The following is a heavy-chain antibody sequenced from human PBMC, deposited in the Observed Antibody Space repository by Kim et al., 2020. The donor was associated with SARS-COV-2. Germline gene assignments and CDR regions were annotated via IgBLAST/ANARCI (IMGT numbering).Heavy chain of an antibody. J-gene: IGHJ6*02. CDR2: ISSSSSYI. CDR3: ARDQYYDYVWGSYRPCGMDV. D-gene: IGHD3-16*02. V-gene: IGHV3-21*01. Sequence: GGSLRLSCAASGFTFSSYSMNGVRQAPGKGLEWGSSISSSSSYIYYADSVKGRFTISRDNAKNSLYLQMNSLSAEDTAVYYCARDQYYDYVWGSYRPCGMDVWGQGTTVILS. CDR1: GFTFSSYS.